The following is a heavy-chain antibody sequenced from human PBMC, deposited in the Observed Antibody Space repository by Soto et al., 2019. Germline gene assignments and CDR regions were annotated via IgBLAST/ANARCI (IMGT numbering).Heavy chain of an antibody. CDR1: GYTFTSYG. CDR3: ARVKGMCSSISCPVYYYGMDV. D-gene: IGHD2-2*01. V-gene: IGHV1-18*04. CDR2: ISAYNGNT. J-gene: IGHJ6*02. Sequence: ASVKVSCKASGYTFTSYGISWVRQAPGQGLEWMGWISAYNGNTNYAQKLQGRVTMTTDTSTSTAYMELRSLRSDDTAVYYCARVKGMCSSISCPVYYYGMDVWGQGTTVTVSS.